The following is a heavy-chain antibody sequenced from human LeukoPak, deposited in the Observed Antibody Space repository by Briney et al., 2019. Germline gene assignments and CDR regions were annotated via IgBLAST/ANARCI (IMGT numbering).Heavy chain of an antibody. Sequence: PSETLSLTCAVYGGSFSGYYWSWIRQPPGQGLEWIGEIDHSGNTNHDPSLKSRVTMSIDTSKSQFSLKLTSVTAADTAVYYCARSYYYVDFWAQGARVTVSS. J-gene: IGHJ4*02. CDR3: ARSYYYVDF. V-gene: IGHV4-34*01. CDR2: IDHSGNT. CDR1: GGSFSGYY. D-gene: IGHD3-10*01.